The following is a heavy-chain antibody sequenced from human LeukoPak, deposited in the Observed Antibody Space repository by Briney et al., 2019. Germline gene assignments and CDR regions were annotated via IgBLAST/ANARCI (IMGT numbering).Heavy chain of an antibody. Sequence: PGRSLRLSCEASGFTFSAYVMHWVRQAPGKGLECVAVISNDGNEKYYADSVKSRFSISRDNSKNTLYLQMSSLRTEDTAVYYCVRDGGYTGGWTYGAGDYWGQGTLVTVSS. CDR1: GFTFSAYV. CDR3: VRDGGYTGGWTYGAGDY. V-gene: IGHV3-30*04. J-gene: IGHJ4*01. D-gene: IGHD2-8*02. CDR2: ISNDGNEK.